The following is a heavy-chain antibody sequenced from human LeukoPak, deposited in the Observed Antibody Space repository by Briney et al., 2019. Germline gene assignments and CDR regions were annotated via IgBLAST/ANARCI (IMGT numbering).Heavy chain of an antibody. V-gene: IGHV4-59*10. CDR2: IYTSGST. D-gene: IGHD2-21*02. CDR1: GGSFSGYY. Sequence: SETLSLTCAVYGGSFSGYYWSWIRQPAGKGLEWIGRIYTSGSTNYNPSLKSRVTISVDTSKNQFSLKLSSVTAADTAVYYCARAGDYHYYYYMDVWGKGTTVTISS. CDR3: ARAGDYHYYYYMDV. J-gene: IGHJ6*03.